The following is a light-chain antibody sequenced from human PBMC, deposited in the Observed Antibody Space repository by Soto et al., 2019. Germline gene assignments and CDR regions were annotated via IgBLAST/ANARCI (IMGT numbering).Light chain of an antibody. V-gene: IGLV2-11*01. J-gene: IGLJ1*01. CDR3: CSYAGSPRYV. Sequence: QSALTQPRSVSGSPGQSVTISCTGTSSDVGGYNYVSWYQQHPGKAPKVMIYDVSERPSGVPDRFSGSKSGNTASLTISGLQGEDGAEYYCCSYAGSPRYVFGTGTKLTVL. CDR2: DVS. CDR1: SSDVGGYNY.